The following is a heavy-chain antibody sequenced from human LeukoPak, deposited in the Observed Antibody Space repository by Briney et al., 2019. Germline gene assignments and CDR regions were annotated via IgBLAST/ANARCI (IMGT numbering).Heavy chain of an antibody. CDR3: ARGGAFDI. CDR1: GFTFSSYA. CDR2: ISYGGSNK. V-gene: IGHV3-30-3*01. Sequence: GRSLRLSCAASGFTFSSYAMHWVRQAPGKGLEWVAVISYGGSNKYYADSVKGRFTISRDNSKNTLYLQMNSLRAEDTAVYYCARGGAFDIWGQGTMVTVSS. J-gene: IGHJ3*02.